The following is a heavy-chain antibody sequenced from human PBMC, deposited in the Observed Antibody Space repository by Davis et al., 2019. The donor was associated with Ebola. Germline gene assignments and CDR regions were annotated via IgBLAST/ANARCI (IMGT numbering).Heavy chain of an antibody. J-gene: IGHJ4*02. V-gene: IGHV3-30*18. Sequence: GGSLRLSCAASGLTFSSYGMHWVRQAPGEGLEWVAVISYDGSNKYYADSVTGRFTISRDNSKNTLYLQMNSLRAEDTAVYYCAKLPGRLAGDYWGQGTLVTVSS. CDR1: GLTFSSYG. CDR3: AKLPGRLAGDY. CDR2: ISYDGSNK. D-gene: IGHD2-15*01.